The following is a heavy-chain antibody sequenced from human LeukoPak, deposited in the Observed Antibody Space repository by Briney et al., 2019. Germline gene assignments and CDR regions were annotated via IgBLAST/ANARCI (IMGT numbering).Heavy chain of an antibody. CDR1: GYIFTDYY. D-gene: IGHD6-25*01. CDR2: INPNSGGT. J-gene: IGHJ4*02. V-gene: IGHV1/OR15-1*04. CDR3: ARVLGAADFDS. Sequence: ASVKVSCKASGYIFTDYYMHWVRQAPGQELGWMGRINPNSGGTNYAQKFQGRVTMTRDTSISTAYMELTRLTSDDTAVYFCARVLGAADFDSWGQGTLVTVSS.